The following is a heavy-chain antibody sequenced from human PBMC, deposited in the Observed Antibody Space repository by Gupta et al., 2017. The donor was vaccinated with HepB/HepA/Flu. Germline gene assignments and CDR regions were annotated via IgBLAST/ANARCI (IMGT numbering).Heavy chain of an antibody. J-gene: IGHJ6*03. CDR3: ARNNLRSDVDIGGPYSMDV. V-gene: IGHV1-18*01. CDR2: ISTFNGNT. Sequence: QGLLVQSGPEVKKPGASMKVSCKASGYMLSRYGISRLRQAPGQGLEWMGWISTFNGNTHSAQKFQGRITMTMDTHITTAYLEVRGLRSNDTAKYYCARNNLRSDVDIGGPYSMDVWGNGTTVIV. D-gene: IGHD1/OR15-1a*01. CDR1: GYMLSRYG.